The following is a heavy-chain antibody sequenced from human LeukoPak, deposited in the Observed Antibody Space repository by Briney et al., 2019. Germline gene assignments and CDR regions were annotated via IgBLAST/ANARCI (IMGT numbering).Heavy chain of an antibody. CDR3: ARGGYSYGFGDYYYYMDV. CDR2: IYYSGST. Sequence: SETLSLTCTVSGGSISSYYWSWIRQPPGKGLEWIGYIYYSGSTNYNPSLKSRVTISVDTSKNQFSLKLSSVTAADTAVYYCARGGYSYGFGDYYYYMDVWGKGTTVTVSS. CDR1: GGSISSYY. J-gene: IGHJ6*03. D-gene: IGHD5-18*01. V-gene: IGHV4-59*01.